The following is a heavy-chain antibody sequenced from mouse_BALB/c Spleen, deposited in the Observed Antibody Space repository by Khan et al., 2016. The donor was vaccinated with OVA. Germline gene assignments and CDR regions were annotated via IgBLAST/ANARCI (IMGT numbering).Heavy chain of an antibody. CDR1: GYTFTSFY. Sequence: QVQLQQSGAELVKPGASVKISCKASGYTFTSFYMYWVKQRPGQGLEWIGGINPSNGDTHFYEKFKSTATLTVDKSSTTAYMQFSSQTSEDAAVYYCARSGFGNPFAYWGQGTLVTVSA. CDR3: ARSGFGNPFAY. CDR2: INPSNGDT. V-gene: IGHV1S81*02. J-gene: IGHJ3*01. D-gene: IGHD2-1*01.